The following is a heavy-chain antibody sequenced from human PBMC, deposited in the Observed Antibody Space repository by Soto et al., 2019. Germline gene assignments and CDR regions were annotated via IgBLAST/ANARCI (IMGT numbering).Heavy chain of an antibody. CDR3: ARGLFLYYGSGSSNWLDP. D-gene: IGHD3-10*01. Sequence: WTWIRQPPGKGLEWIGEINHSGSTNYNPSLKSRVTISVDTSKSQFSLKLSSVTAADTAVYYCARGLFLYYGSGSSNWLDPWGQGTLVTVSS. CDR2: INHSGST. J-gene: IGHJ5*02. V-gene: IGHV4-34*01.